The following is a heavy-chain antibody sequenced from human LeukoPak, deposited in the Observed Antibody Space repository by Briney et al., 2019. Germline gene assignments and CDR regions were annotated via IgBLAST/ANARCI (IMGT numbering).Heavy chain of an antibody. D-gene: IGHD3-10*01. V-gene: IGHV4-34*01. CDR3: ARVGRLDYYGSGSKRWFDP. J-gene: IGHJ5*02. Sequence: SETLSLTCAVYGGSFSGYYWSWIRQPPGKGLEWIGEINQSGSTNYNPSLKSRATISVDTSKNQFSLKLSSVTAADTAVYYCARVGRLDYYGSGSKRWFDPWGQGTLVTVSS. CDR1: GGSFSGYY. CDR2: INQSGST.